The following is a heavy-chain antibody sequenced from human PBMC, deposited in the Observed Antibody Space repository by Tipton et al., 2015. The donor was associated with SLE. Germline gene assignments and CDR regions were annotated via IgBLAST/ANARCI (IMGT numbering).Heavy chain of an antibody. Sequence: TLSLTCIVSGGSISSGDYYWSWIRRNPGKGLEWIGHIHYSGRAYFKSSLKSRLTISVDTSENQFSLNLSSVTAADTAVYYCARGQGYPYFDYWGQGTLVTVSS. CDR3: ARGQGYPYFDY. D-gene: IGHD5-12*01. CDR1: GGSISSGDYY. J-gene: IGHJ4*02. CDR2: IHYSGRA. V-gene: IGHV4-31*03.